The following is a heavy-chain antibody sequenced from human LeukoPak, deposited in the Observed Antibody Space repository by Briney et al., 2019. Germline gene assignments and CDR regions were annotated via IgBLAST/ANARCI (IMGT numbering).Heavy chain of an antibody. CDR1: GFTFSSYE. J-gene: IGHJ6*02. V-gene: IGHV3-48*03. CDR2: ISSSGTTI. CDR3: AKARLRWIYAMDV. Sequence: GGSLRLSCAASGFTFSSYEMNWVRQAPGKGLEWVSYISSSGTTIYYADSVKGRFTISRDNSKNTLYLQMNSLRAEDTAVYYCAKARLRWIYAMDVWGQGTTVTVSS. D-gene: IGHD4-23*01.